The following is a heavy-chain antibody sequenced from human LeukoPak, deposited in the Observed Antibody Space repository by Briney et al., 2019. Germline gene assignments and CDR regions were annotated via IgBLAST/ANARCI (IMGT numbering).Heavy chain of an antibody. CDR1: GGSISSYY. CDR2: IYYSGST. D-gene: IGHD3-16*01. J-gene: IGHJ3*02. V-gene: IGHV4-59*12. Sequence: SETLSLTCTVSGGSISSYYWSWIRQPPGKGLEWIGYIYYSGSTNYNPSLKSRVTISVDTSKNQFSLKLSSVTAADTAVYYCAGESWGNQAFDIWGQGTMVTVSS. CDR3: AGESWGNQAFDI.